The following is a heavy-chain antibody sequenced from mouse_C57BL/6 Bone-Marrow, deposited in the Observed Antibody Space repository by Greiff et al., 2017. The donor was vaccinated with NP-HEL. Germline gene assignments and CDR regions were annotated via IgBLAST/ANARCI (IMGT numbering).Heavy chain of an antibody. V-gene: IGHV7-1*01. CDR3: ARDAWGYRYFDV. CDR1: GFTFSDFY. Sequence: EVKLMESGGGLVQSGRSLRLSCATSGFTFSDFYMEWVRQAPGKGLEWIAASRNKANDYTTEYSASVKGRFIVSRDTSQSILYLQMNALRAEDTAIYYCARDAWGYRYFDVWGTGTTVTVSS. J-gene: IGHJ1*03. D-gene: IGHD1-3*01. CDR2: SRNKANDYTT.